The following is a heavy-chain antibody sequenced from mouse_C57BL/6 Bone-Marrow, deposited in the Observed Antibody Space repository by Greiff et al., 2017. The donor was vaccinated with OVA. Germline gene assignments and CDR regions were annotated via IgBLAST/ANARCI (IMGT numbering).Heavy chain of an antibody. J-gene: IGHJ2*01. Sequence: VQLQQPGAELVRPGSSVKLSCKASGYTFTSYWMHWVKQRPIQGLEWIGNIDPSDSETHYNQKFKDKATLTVDKSSSTAYLQLSGLTSEDSAVYNCARKGDFYGSSFGYWGPGAALTVSS. D-gene: IGHD1-1*01. V-gene: IGHV1-52*01. CDR1: GYTFTSYW. CDR3: ARKGDFYGSSFGY. CDR2: IDPSDSET.